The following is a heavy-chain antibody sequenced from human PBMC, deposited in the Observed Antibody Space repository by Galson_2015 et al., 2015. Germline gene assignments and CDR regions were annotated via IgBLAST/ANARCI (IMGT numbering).Heavy chain of an antibody. Sequence: SLRISCAASGFSFSDYYMSWIRQAPGKGLEWVSHISTSGSAINYADSVKGRFTISRDNAQNSRYLQVSSLRAEDPAVYYCARDLGFRGANLDSWGQGTLFPLSS. J-gene: IGHJ4*02. CDR3: ARDLGFRGANLDS. D-gene: IGHD3-10*01. CDR2: ISTSGSAI. V-gene: IGHV3-11*01. CDR1: GFSFSDYY.